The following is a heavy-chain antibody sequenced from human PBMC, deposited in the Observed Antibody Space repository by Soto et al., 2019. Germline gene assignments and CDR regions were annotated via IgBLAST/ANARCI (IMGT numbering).Heavy chain of an antibody. J-gene: IGHJ4*02. CDR2: ISSGSSTI. CDR3: ARRGYYGSGSDY. V-gene: IGHV3-48*02. Sequence: EVQLVESGGGLVQPGGSLRLSCAASGFTFSSYSMNWVRQAPGKGLEWVSYISSGSSTIYYADSVKGRFTISRDNAKNSLYLQMNSLREEDTAVYYCARRGYYGSGSDYWGQGHLVTVSS. CDR1: GFTFSSYS. D-gene: IGHD3-10*01.